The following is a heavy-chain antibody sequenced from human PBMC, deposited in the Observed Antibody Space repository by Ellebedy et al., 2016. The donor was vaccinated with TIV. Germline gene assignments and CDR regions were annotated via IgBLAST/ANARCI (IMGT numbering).Heavy chain of an antibody. CDR3: ARIGDAATSDAFDV. CDR2: ISAYNVHT. D-gene: IGHD4-17*01. J-gene: IGHJ3*01. CDR1: GYILTTYG. Sequence: AASVKVSCKASGYILTTYGITWVRQAPGQGLEWMGWISAYNVHTNYAHKFQGRLTMTTDTSTSTAYMELTSLTSDDTAVYYCARIGDAATSDAFDVWGQGTMVTVSS. V-gene: IGHV1-18*01.